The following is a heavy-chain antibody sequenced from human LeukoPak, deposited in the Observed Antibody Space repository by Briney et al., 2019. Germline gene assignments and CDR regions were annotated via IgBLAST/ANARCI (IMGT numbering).Heavy chain of an antibody. CDR2: ISSSSIYT. CDR3: ARGSPPDY. V-gene: IGHV3-11*05. CDR1: GFLFSDYY. D-gene: IGHD2-15*01. Sequence: GGSLTLSCAASGFLFSDYYMSWIRQAPGKGLEWLSYISSSSIYTSYADSVKGRFTISRDNAKNSLYLQLNSLRAEDTAVYYCARGSPPDYWGQGTLVTVSS. J-gene: IGHJ4*02.